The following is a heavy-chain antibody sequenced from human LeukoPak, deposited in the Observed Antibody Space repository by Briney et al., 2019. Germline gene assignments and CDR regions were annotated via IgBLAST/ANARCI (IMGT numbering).Heavy chain of an antibody. V-gene: IGHV1-46*01. CDR1: GYTFTSYY. Sequence: ASVKVSCKASGYTFTSYYMHWVRQAPGQGPEWMGIINPSGGSTTFAQKFQGRVTITADESTSTAYMELSSLRSEDTAVYYCARESGSHQGYFDYWGQGTLVTVSS. CDR2: INPSGGST. J-gene: IGHJ4*02. CDR3: ARESGSHQGYFDY.